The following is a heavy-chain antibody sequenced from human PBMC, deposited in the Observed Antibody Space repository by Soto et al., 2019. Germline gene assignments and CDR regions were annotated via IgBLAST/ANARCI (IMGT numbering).Heavy chain of an antibody. Sequence: EVQLLESGGGLVQPGGSLRLSCAASGFTFSSYAMSWVRQAPGKGLEWVSTISGSGGSTYYADSVKGGFTISRDNSRNTLYLQMNSLRAEDTAVYYCAKDRGSGSTSWYNGWFDPWGQGTLVTVSS. D-gene: IGHD6-13*01. J-gene: IGHJ5*02. V-gene: IGHV3-23*01. CDR3: AKDRGSGSTSWYNGWFDP. CDR2: ISGSGGST. CDR1: GFTFSSYA.